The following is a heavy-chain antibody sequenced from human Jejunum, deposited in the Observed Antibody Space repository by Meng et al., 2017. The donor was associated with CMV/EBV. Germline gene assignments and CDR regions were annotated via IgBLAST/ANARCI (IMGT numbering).Heavy chain of an antibody. CDR2: IRNDGGEI. V-gene: IGHV3-7*01. J-gene: IGHJ4*02. D-gene: IGHD2-2*01. CDR3: ARVERYCRGTTCYGPCYFDS. Sequence: WMGWVRQAPGEGLEWVADIRNDGGEIYYVDSVKGRFTISRDNAKNSLYLQMNSLRAEDTAVYYCARVERYCRGTTCYGPCYFDSWGQGTLVTVSS. CDR1: W.